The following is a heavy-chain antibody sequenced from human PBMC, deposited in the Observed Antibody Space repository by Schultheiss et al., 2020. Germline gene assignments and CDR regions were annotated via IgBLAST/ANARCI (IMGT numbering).Heavy chain of an antibody. V-gene: IGHV4-59*01. CDR1: GGSFSSYY. CDR2: IYYSGST. D-gene: IGHD3-22*01. J-gene: IGHJ4*02. CDR3: ARAPPDSSGYYYGY. Sequence: SETLSLTCAVYGGSFSSYYWSWIRQPPGKGLEWIGYIYYSGSTNYNPSLKSRVTISVDTSKNQFSLKLSSVTAADTAVYFCARAPPDSSGYYYGYWGQGTLVNASS.